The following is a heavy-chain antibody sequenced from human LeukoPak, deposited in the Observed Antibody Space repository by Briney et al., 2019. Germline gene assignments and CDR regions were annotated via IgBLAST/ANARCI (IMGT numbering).Heavy chain of an antibody. D-gene: IGHD3-3*01. CDR2: INHSGST. J-gene: IGHJ5*02. Sequence: SETLSLTCAVYGGSFSGYYWSWIRQPPGKGLEWIGEINHSGSTNYNPSLKSRVTISVDKSKNQFSLKLSSVTAADTAVYYCARDETYYDFWSGYRTGNNWFDPWGQGTLSPSPQ. CDR3: ARDETYYDFWSGYRTGNNWFDP. V-gene: IGHV4-34*01. CDR1: GGSFSGYY.